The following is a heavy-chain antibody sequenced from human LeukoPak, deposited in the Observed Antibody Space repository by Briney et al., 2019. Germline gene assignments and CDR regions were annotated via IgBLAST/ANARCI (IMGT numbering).Heavy chain of an antibody. D-gene: IGHD5-12*01. CDR3: ASRLYSGYDDYYYGMDV. CDR1: GYSISSGYY. CDR2: IYHSGST. Sequence: PSETLSLTCTVSGYSISSGYYWGWIRQPPGKGLEWIGSIYHSGSTYYNPSLKSRVTISVDTSKNQFSLKLSSVTAADTAVYYCASRLYSGYDDYYYGMDVWGQGTTVTVSS. J-gene: IGHJ6*02. V-gene: IGHV4-38-2*02.